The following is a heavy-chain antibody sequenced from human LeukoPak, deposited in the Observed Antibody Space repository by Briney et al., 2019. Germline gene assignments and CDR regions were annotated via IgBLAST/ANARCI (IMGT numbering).Heavy chain of an antibody. Sequence: SQTLSLTCAISGDSVSSNSAAWNWIRQSPSRGLEWLGRTYYRSKWYNDYAVSVKSRITINPDTSKNQFSLQLNSVTPEDTAVYYCARDLIAAAGTGNWFDPWGQGTLVTVSP. J-gene: IGHJ5*02. D-gene: IGHD6-13*01. CDR1: GDSVSSNSAA. V-gene: IGHV6-1*01. CDR2: TYYRSKWYN. CDR3: ARDLIAAAGTGNWFDP.